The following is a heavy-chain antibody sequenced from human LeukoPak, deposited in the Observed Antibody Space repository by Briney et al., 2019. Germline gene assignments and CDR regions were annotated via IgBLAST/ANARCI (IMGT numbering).Heavy chain of an antibody. D-gene: IGHD6-19*01. CDR2: IYYSGST. Sequence: ASETLSLTCTVSGGSISSSSYYWGWIRQPPGKGLEWIGSIYYSGSTYYNPSLKSRVTISVDTSKNQFSLKLSSVTAADTAVYYCARIIGWYGGSPYYFDYWGQGTLVTVSS. J-gene: IGHJ4*02. CDR1: GGSISSSSYY. V-gene: IGHV4-39*07. CDR3: ARIIGWYGGSPYYFDY.